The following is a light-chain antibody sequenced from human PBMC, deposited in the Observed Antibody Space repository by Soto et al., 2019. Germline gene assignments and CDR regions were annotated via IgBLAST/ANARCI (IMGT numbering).Light chain of an antibody. CDR2: GVS. J-gene: IGKJ4*01. V-gene: IGKV3-15*01. CDR3: QQYNNWPPLT. Sequence: EIVMTQSPATLSVSPGERATLSCRASQSVTSNLAWYQQKPGQAPRLLIYGVSTRATGIPARFSGSGSGIEFTLTISSLQSEDFALYYCQQYNNWPPLTFGGGTKVEIK. CDR1: QSVTSN.